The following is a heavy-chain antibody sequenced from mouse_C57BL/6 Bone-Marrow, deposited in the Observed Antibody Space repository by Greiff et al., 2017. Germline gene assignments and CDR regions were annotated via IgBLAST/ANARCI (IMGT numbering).Heavy chain of an antibody. CDR1: GYTFTSYW. Sequence: VQLQQPGAGLVRPGTSVKLSCKASGYTFTSYWMHWVKQRPGQGLEWIGVIDPSDSYTNYNQKFKGKATLTVDTSSSTADMQLSSLTSEDAAVYYCARNYDDAFDYWGQGTTLTVSA. J-gene: IGHJ2*01. D-gene: IGHD2-4*01. V-gene: IGHV1-59*01. CDR2: IDPSDSYT. CDR3: ARNYDDAFDY.